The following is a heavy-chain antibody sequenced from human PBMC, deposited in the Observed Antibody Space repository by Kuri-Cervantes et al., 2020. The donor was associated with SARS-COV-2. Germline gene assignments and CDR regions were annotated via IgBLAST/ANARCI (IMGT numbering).Heavy chain of an antibody. CDR1: GFNFNPYP. Sequence: GGSLRLSCAASGFNFNPYPMYWIRQPPGKGLEWVAVISSDGTEKNYADAVKGRFTISRDNSKNTLYLQMNSLRTEDTAIYYCAKEGYYYDSTGSDWFDPWGQGTQVTVSS. V-gene: IGHV3-30*01. CDR3: AKEGYYYDSTGSDWFDP. J-gene: IGHJ5*02. CDR2: ISSDGTEK. D-gene: IGHD3-22*01.